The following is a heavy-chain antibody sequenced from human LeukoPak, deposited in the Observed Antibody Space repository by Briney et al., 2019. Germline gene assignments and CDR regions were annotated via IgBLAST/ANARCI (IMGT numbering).Heavy chain of an antibody. Sequence: GGSLRLSCAASGFTFSSYSMNWVRQAPGKGLEWVSSISSSSSYIYYADSVKGRFTISRDNAKISLYLQMNSLRAEDTAVYYCARDRGFGELFDGMDVWGQGTTVTVSS. D-gene: IGHD3-10*01. CDR3: ARDRGFGELFDGMDV. CDR2: ISSSSSYI. J-gene: IGHJ6*02. V-gene: IGHV3-21*01. CDR1: GFTFSSYS.